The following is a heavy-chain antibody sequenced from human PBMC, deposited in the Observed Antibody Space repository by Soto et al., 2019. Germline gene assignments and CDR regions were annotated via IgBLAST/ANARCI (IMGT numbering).Heavy chain of an antibody. D-gene: IGHD6-6*01. CDR1: GGSFSGYY. V-gene: IGHV4-34*01. Sequence: SETLSLTCAVYGGSFSGYYWSWIRQPPGKGLEWIGEINHSGSTNYNPSLKSRVTISVDTSKNQFSLKLSSVTAADTAVYYCARVGVIAARRGYYYYGMDVWGQGTTVTVSS. J-gene: IGHJ6*02. CDR2: INHSGST. CDR3: ARVGVIAARRGYYYYGMDV.